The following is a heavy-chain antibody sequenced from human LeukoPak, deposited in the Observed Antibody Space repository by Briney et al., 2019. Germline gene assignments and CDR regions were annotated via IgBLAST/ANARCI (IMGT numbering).Heavy chain of an antibody. CDR2: ISGSGGST. CDR3: AKGGRGDFDSPSFDY. V-gene: IGHV3-23*01. D-gene: IGHD2-21*02. CDR1: GFTFSSYA. J-gene: IGHJ4*02. Sequence: GGSLRLSCAASGFTFSSYAMSWVRQAPGNGLEWVSAISGSGGSTYYADSVKGRFTISRDNSKNTLYLQMNSLRAEDTAVYYCAKGGRGDFDSPSFDYWGQGTLVTVSS.